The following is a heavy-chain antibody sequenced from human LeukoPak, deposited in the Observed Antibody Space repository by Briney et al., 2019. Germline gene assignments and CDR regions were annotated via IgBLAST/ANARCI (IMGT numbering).Heavy chain of an antibody. Sequence: RASVKVSCKASGFTFTSSTIQWVRQARGQRLEWIGWIVVGSGNTNYAQKFQERVIITRDMSTTTVYMELSSLRSEDTAVYYCAGTPWFGELTLDYWGQGTLDTVSS. CDR1: GFTFTSST. CDR2: IVVGSGNT. J-gene: IGHJ4*02. D-gene: IGHD3-10*01. CDR3: AGTPWFGELTLDY. V-gene: IGHV1-58*02.